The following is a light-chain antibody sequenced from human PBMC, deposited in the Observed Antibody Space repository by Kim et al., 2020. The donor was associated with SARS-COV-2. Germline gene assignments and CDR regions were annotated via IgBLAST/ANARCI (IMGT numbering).Light chain of an antibody. Sequence: EIVLTQSPGTLSLSPGERATISCRASQSVSSTYLAWYQHKPGQAPRLVIYGASSRATGIPDRFSGSGSGTDFTLTISRLEPEDFPVYCCQQYGSSPPTFGQGTKVDIK. V-gene: IGKV3-20*01. J-gene: IGKJ1*01. CDR3: QQYGSSPPT. CDR1: QSVSSTY. CDR2: GAS.